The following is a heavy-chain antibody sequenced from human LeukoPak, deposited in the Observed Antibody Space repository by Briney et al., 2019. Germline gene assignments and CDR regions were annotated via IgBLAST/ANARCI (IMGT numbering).Heavy chain of an antibody. CDR3: ARSAWSSYYYGSGSSYYFDY. CDR2: IYYSGST. J-gene: IGHJ4*02. CDR1: GGSISSYY. D-gene: IGHD3-10*01. Sequence: SETLSLTCTVSGGSISSYYWSWIRQPPGKGLEWIGYIYYSGSTNYNPSLKSRVTISVDTSKNQFSLKLSSVTAADTAVYYCARSAWSSYYYGSGSSYYFDYWGQGTLVTVSS. V-gene: IGHV4-59*08.